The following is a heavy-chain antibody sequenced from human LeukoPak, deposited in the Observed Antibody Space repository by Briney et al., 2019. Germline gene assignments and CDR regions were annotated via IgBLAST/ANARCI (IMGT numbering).Heavy chain of an antibody. CDR3: ARTTIAAPGAWFDP. J-gene: IGHJ5*02. Sequence: SETLSLTCAVYGGSFTNYYWAWIRQFPGKGLEWIGEISHSGDTNYNPSLKSRVTISLDTSTNQFSLKVNSVTAADTAVYYCARTTIAAPGAWFDPWGQGTLVTVSS. CDR1: GGSFTNYY. V-gene: IGHV4-34*01. CDR2: ISHSGDT. D-gene: IGHD6-13*01.